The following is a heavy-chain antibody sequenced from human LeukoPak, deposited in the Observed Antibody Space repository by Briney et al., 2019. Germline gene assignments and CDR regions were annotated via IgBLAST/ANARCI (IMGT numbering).Heavy chain of an antibody. J-gene: IGHJ3*02. CDR1: GFTFSSYG. CDR2: ISGSGGST. Sequence: GGSLRLSCAASGFTFSSYGMSWVRQAPGKGLEWVSVISGSGGSTYYADSVKGRFTISRDNAKNSLYLQMNSLRAEDTAVYYCARDLVEGAFDIWGQGTMVTVSS. CDR3: ARDLVEGAFDI. V-gene: IGHV3-23*01.